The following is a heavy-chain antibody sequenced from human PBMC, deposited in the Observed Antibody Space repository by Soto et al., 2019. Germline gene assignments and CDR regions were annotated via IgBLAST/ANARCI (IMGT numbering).Heavy chain of an antibody. CDR1: SGSISSSNW. Sequence: SETLSLTCAVSSGSISSSNWWSWVRQPPGKGLEWIGEIYHSGSTNYNPSLKSRVTISVDKSKNQFSLKLSSVTAADTAVYYCAARGDIVVVPAAILGWFDPWGQGTLVTVSS. CDR2: IYHSGST. CDR3: AARGDIVVVPAAILGWFDP. D-gene: IGHD2-2*01. V-gene: IGHV4-4*02. J-gene: IGHJ5*02.